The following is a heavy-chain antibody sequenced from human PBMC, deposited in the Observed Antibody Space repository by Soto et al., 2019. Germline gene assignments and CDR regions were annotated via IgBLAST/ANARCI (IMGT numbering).Heavy chain of an antibody. V-gene: IGHV3-11*06. D-gene: IGHD5-12*01. Sequence: GGSLRLSCAASGFTFSDYYMSWIRQAPGKGLEWVSYISSSSSYTNYADSVKGRFTISRDNAKNSLYLQMNSLRAEDTAVYYCARVSIVATIHLFDYWGQGTLVTVSS. J-gene: IGHJ4*02. CDR1: GFTFSDYY. CDR3: ARVSIVATIHLFDY. CDR2: ISSSSSYT.